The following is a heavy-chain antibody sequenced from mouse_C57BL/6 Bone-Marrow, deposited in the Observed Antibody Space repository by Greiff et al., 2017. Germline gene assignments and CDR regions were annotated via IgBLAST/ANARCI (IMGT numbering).Heavy chain of an antibody. CDR3: AIEGFRYYGSSYFDY. J-gene: IGHJ2*01. D-gene: IGHD1-1*01. Sequence: QVQLQQPGAELVKPGASVKVSCKASGYTFTSYWMHWVKQRPGQGLEWIGRIHPSDSDTNYNQKFKGKATLTVDKSSSTAYMHLSSLTSEDSAVYYFAIEGFRYYGSSYFDYWGQGTTLTVSS. CDR2: IHPSDSDT. CDR1: GYTFTSYW. V-gene: IGHV1-74*01.